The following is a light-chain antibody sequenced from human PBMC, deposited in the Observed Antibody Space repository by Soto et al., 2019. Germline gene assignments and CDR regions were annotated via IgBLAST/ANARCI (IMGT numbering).Light chain of an antibody. CDR1: QGISND. Sequence: DIQMTQSPSSLSASVGDRVTITCRASQGISNDLAWYQQKPGKLPNLLIYGASTMQSGVPSRFSGSGSGTEFTLTISSLQSEDFAVYYCQQYNNWPLTFGGGTKVDIK. CDR3: QQYNNWPLT. CDR2: GAS. J-gene: IGKJ4*01. V-gene: IGKV1-27*01.